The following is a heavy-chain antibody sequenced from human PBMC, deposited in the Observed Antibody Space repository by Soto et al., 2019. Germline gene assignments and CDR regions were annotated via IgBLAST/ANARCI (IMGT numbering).Heavy chain of an antibody. D-gene: IGHD3-10*01. Sequence: PGGSLRLSCAASGFTFSSYSMNWVRQAPGKGLEWVSSISSSSSYIYYADSVKGRFTISRDNARNTVSLQMSSLRAEDTAIYYCARGDRGGFDLWGHGTVVTVSS. V-gene: IGHV3-21*01. J-gene: IGHJ3*01. CDR2: ISSSSSYI. CDR3: ARGDRGGFDL. CDR1: GFTFSSYS.